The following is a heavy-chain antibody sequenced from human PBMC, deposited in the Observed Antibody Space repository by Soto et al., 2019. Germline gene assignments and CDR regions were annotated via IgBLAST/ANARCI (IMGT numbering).Heavy chain of an antibody. CDR1: GYTFSDSW. Sequence: EVQLVQSGAEVKKPGESLQISCKGSGYTFSDSWIAWVRQMPGKGLEWMGIINPGDSKSRYSPSFKGQVTISADKTISTAYLQWSGLKASDTAMYYRARLRGSTGSVSWFDPWGQGTLVTVSS. CDR2: INPGDSKS. V-gene: IGHV5-51*01. CDR3: ARLRGSTGSVSWFDP. D-gene: IGHD2-2*01. J-gene: IGHJ5*02.